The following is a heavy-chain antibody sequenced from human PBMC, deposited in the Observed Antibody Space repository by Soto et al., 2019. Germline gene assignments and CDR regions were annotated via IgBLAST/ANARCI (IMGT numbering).Heavy chain of an antibody. CDR3: ARRGAGFDI. CDR2: INSDGSST. J-gene: IGHJ3*02. D-gene: IGHD6-19*01. V-gene: IGHV3-74*01. CDR1: GFTFSNYW. Sequence: EVQLVESGGGLVQPGGSLTLSCAASGFTFSNYWMHWARQAPGKGLVWVSRINSDGSSTTYADSVKGRFTISRDNAKNTLHLEMNSLRAEDTAVYYCARRGAGFDIWGQGTMVTVSS.